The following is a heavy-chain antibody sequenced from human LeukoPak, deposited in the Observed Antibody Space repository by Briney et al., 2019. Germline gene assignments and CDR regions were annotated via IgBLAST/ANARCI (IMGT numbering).Heavy chain of an antibody. D-gene: IGHD3-3*01. Sequence: SETLSLTCAVSGYSISSGYYWGWIRQPPGKGLEWIGSIYHSGGTYYNPSLKSRVTISVDTSKNQFSLKLSSVTAADTAVYYCARRIRFLEWPQENAFDIWGQGTMVTVSS. V-gene: IGHV4-38-2*01. CDR1: GYSISSGYY. CDR2: IYHSGGT. J-gene: IGHJ3*02. CDR3: ARRIRFLEWPQENAFDI.